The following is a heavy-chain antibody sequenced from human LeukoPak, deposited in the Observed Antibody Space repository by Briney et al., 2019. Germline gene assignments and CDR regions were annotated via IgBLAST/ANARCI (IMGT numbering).Heavy chain of an antibody. Sequence: SQTLSLTCTVSGGPISSGGYYWSRIRQHPGKGLERIGYIYYSGSTYYNPSLKSRVTISVDTSKNQFSLKLSSVTAADSAVYYCARGPEKYYYDSSGYSPFDYWGQGTLVTVSS. CDR2: IYYSGST. V-gene: IGHV4-31*03. CDR3: ARGPEKYYYDSSGYSPFDY. J-gene: IGHJ4*02. CDR1: GGPISSGGYY. D-gene: IGHD3-22*01.